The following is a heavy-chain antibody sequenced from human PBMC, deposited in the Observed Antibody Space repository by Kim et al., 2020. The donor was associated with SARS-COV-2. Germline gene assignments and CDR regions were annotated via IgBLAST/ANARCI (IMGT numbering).Heavy chain of an antibody. D-gene: IGHD2-2*02. Sequence: GGSLRLSCAASGFTFSSYSMNWVRQAPGKGLEWVSSISSSSSYIYYADSVEGRFTISRDNAKNSLYLQMNILRAEDTAVYYCARVRYCSSTSCYTPDYWGKRTLVTVSS. CDR1: GFTFSSYS. CDR2: ISSSSSYI. V-gene: IGHV3-21*04. CDR3: ARVRYCSSTSCYTPDY. J-gene: IGHJ4*02.